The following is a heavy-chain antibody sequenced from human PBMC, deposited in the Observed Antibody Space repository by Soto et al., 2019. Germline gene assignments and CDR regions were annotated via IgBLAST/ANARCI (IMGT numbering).Heavy chain of an antibody. CDR3: ARKVVGSTSRPDYWYFDL. V-gene: IGHV3-23*01. Sequence: EVQLLESGGDSVQPGGSVRLSCAGSGFTFINYAMKWVRQAPGKGLEWVSTIRGGGDATFFADSVRGRFTFAGDNSKNTVTLQMNSLGVDDTAVYYCARKVVGSTSRPDYWYFDLWGRGTLVTVSS. CDR1: GFTFINYA. J-gene: IGHJ2*01. D-gene: IGHD2-21*01. CDR2: IRGGGDAT.